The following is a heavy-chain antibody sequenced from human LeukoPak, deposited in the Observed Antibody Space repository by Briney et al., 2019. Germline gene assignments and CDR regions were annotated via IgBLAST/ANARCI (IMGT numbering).Heavy chain of an antibody. CDR2: ITGSGGDS. Sequence: GESLRLSCIVSGFIFSNYAMSWVRQAPGKGLEWVSIITGSGGDSYYADSVKGRFTLSRDNSKNTLYLQMNSLRAEDTALYFCAKKSLWSGPFDYWGQGTLVTVFS. CDR3: AKKSLWSGPFDY. CDR1: GFIFSNYA. D-gene: IGHD3-3*01. J-gene: IGHJ4*02. V-gene: IGHV3-23*01.